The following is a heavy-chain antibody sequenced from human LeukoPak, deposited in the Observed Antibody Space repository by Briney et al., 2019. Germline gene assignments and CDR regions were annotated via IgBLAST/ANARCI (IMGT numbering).Heavy chain of an antibody. CDR2: ISISGTTT. CDR1: GFTFSDYY. Sequence: GGSLRLSCAASGFTFSDYYMTWIRQTPGKGLEWVSYISISGTTTFYVDSVKGRFTISRDNTKNSLYLQMNSLRAEDTAMYYCARGTMASDFWGQGTLVTVS. CDR3: ARGTMASDF. V-gene: IGHV3-11*01. D-gene: IGHD3-10*01. J-gene: IGHJ4*02.